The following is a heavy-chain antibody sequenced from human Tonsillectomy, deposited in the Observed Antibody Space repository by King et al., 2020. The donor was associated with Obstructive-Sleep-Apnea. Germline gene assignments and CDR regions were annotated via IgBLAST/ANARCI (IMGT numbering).Heavy chain of an antibody. Sequence: VQLVESGGGVVQPGRSLRLSCAASGFTFSSYGMHWVRQAPGKGLEWVAVIWYDGSNKYYADSVKGRFTISRDNSKNTLYLQMNSLRAEDTAVYYCAKEGYWNRYYYGMDVWGQGTTVTVSS. D-gene: IGHD1-1*01. J-gene: IGHJ6*02. V-gene: IGHV3-33*06. CDR1: GFTFSSYG. CDR2: IWYDGSNK. CDR3: AKEGYWNRYYYGMDV.